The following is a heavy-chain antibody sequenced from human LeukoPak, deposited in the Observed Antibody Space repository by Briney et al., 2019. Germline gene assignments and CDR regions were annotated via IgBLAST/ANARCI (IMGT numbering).Heavy chain of an antibody. CDR3: ARGEYDLSLDY. V-gene: IGHV1-2*02. D-gene: IGHD3-16*01. Sequence: ASVKVSCKASGYTFTGYYMHWLRQAPGQGLEWMGWINPNSGGTNYAQKFQGRVTMTRDTSISTAYMELRSLRSDDTAVYYCARGEYDLSLDYWGQGTLVTVSS. CDR2: INPNSGGT. J-gene: IGHJ4*02. CDR1: GYTFTGYY.